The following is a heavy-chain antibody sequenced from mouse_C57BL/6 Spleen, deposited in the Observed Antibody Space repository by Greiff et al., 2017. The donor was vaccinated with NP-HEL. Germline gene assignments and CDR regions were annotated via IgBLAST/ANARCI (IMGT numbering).Heavy chain of an antibody. V-gene: IGHV5-4*01. CDR2: ISDGGSYT. D-gene: IGHD2-2*01. CDR3: ARLGSTMVTEGFAY. CDR1: GFTFSSYA. Sequence: EVHLVESGGGLVKPGGSLKLSCAASGFTFSSYAMSWVRQTPEKRLEWVATISDGGSYTYYPDNVKGRFTISRDNAKNNLYLQMSHLKSEDTAMYYCARLGSTMVTEGFAYWGQGTLVTVSA. J-gene: IGHJ3*01.